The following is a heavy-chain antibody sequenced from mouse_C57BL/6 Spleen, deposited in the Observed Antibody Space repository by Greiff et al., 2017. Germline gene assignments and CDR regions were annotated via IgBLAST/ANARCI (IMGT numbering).Heavy chain of an antibody. CDR1: GYTFTSYW. D-gene: IGHD1-1*01. J-gene: IGHJ4*01. Sequence: QVQLQQPGAELVKPGASVKLSCKASGYTFTSYWMHWVKQRPGQGLEWIGMIHPNSGSTNYNEKFKSKATLTVDKSSSTAYMQLSSLTSEDSAVYYCGGTYYGSCYDAMDYWGQGTSVTVSS. CDR2: IHPNSGST. V-gene: IGHV1-64*01. CDR3: GGTYYGSCYDAMDY.